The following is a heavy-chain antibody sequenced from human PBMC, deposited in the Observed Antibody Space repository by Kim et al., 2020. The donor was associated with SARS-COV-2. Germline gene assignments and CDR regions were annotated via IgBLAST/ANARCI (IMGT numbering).Heavy chain of an antibody. CDR3: ARRYGGHRWGYGMDV. J-gene: IGHJ6*02. V-gene: IGHV5-10-1*01. Sequence: GESLKISCKGSGYSFTSYWISWVRQMPGKGLEWMGRIDPSDSYTNYSPSFQGHVTISADKSISTAYLQWSSLKASDTAMYYCARRYGGHRWGYGMDVWGQGTTVTVSS. CDR1: GYSFTSYW. D-gene: IGHD1-26*01. CDR2: IDPSDSYT.